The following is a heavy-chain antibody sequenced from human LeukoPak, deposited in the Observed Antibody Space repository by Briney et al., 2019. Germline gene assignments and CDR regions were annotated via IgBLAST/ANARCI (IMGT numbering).Heavy chain of an antibody. V-gene: IGHV1-46*01. CDR3: ARDGGSSGYYAIEFDY. Sequence: ASVKVSCKASGYTFTSYYMHWVRQAPGQGLEWMGIINPSGGSTSYAQKFQGRVTMTRDMSTSTVYMELSSLRSEDTAVYYCARDGGSSGYYAIEFDYWGQGTLVTVSS. J-gene: IGHJ4*02. CDR1: GYTFTSYY. D-gene: IGHD3-22*01. CDR2: INPSGGST.